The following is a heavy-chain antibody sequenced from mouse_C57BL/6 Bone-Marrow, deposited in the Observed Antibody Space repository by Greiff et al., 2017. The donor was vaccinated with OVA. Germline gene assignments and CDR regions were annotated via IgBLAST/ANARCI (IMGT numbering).Heavy chain of an antibody. Sequence: QVTLKESGPGILQSSQTLSLTCSFSGFSLSTSGMGVSWIRQPSGKGLEWLAHIYWDDDKRYNPSLKSRLTISKDTSRNQVFLKITSVDTADTATYYGARRGRGSSLEYFDVWGTGTTVTVSS. CDR1: GFSLSTSGMG. D-gene: IGHD1-1*01. J-gene: IGHJ1*03. CDR3: ARRGRGSSLEYFDV. CDR2: IYWDDDK. V-gene: IGHV8-12*01.